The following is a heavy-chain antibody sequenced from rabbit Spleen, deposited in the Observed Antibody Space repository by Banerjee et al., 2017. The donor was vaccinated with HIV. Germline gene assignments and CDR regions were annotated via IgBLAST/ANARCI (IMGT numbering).Heavy chain of an antibody. Sequence: QSLEESGGGLVQPEGSLTLTCTASGFYFSSQHYMCWVRQAPGKGLEWLGCMDTGSGGVTYYASWAKGRFTISKTSSTTVTLQMTSLTDADTATYFCVRDPVSDWYPFYLWGPVTLVTVS. V-gene: IGHV1S40*01. CDR2: MDTGSGGVT. J-gene: IGHJ6*01. CDR3: VRDPVSDWYPFYL. D-gene: IGHD2-1*01. CDR1: GFYFSSQHY.